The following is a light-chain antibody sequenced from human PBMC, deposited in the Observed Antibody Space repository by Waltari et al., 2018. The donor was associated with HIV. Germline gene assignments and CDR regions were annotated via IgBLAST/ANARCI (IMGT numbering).Light chain of an antibody. CDR1: SSNIGSNY. V-gene: IGLV1-47*01. J-gene: IGLJ3*02. CDR3: AAWDDSLSGLV. Sequence: QSVLTQPPSASGTPGQRVTISCSGSSSNIGSNYGYWYQQLPGTAPKLLIYRNNHRPSWVPDRFSGSKSGTSASLAISGLRSEDEADYYCAAWDDSLSGLVFGGGTKVTVL. CDR2: RNN.